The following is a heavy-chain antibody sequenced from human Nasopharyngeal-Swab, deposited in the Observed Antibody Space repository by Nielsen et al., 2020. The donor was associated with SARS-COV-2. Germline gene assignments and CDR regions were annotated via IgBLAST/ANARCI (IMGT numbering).Heavy chain of an antibody. CDR2: IYWDDDK. Sequence: SGPTMVKPTQTLTLTCTFSGFSLSTSGVGVGWIRQPPGKALEWLALIYWDDDKRYSPSLKSRLTITKDTSKNQVVLTMTNMDPVDTATYYCARTHSGLVGMDVWGQGTTVTVSS. CDR3: ARTHSGLVGMDV. CDR1: GFSLSTSGVG. V-gene: IGHV2-5*02. D-gene: IGHD3/OR15-3a*01. J-gene: IGHJ6*02.